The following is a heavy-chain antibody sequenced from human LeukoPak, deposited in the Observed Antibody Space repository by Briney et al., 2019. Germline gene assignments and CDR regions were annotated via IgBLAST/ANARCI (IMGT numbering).Heavy chain of an antibody. CDR2: INTNTGNP. V-gene: IGHV7-4-1*02. D-gene: IGHD3-3*01. J-gene: IGHJ4*02. Sequence: ASVKVSCKASGYTFTSYAMNWVRQAPGQGLEWTGWINTNTGNPTYAQGFTGRFVFSLDTSVSTAYLQISSLKAEDTAVYYCAREHTIFGVVINDYWGQGTLVTVSS. CDR3: AREHTIFGVVINDY. CDR1: GYTFTSYA.